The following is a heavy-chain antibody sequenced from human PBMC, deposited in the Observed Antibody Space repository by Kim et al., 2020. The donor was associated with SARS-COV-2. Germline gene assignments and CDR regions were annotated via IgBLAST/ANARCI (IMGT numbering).Heavy chain of an antibody. CDR2: INHSGGT. J-gene: IGHJ6*02. CDR1: GGSLSGSA. CDR3: ARGRTGIVPSPILGLGPHYYSYVMDV. V-gene: IGHV4-34*04. Sequence: SETLSLTCVVYGGSLSGSAWSWIRQPPGKGLEWIGEINHSGGTNHNPSLKSRATISVDTSKNQFSLKLNSVSAADTAVYYCARGRTGIVPSPILGLGPHYYSYVMDVWGQGTTDTVSS. D-gene: IGHD2-2*02.